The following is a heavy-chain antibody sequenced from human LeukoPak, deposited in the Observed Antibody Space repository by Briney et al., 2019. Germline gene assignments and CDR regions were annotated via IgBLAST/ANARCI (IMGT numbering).Heavy chain of an antibody. CDR1: AFTFANYA. Sequence: GGSLRLSCAASAFTFANYAMSWVRQAPGKGLEWVSGISASGYSTYYADSVTGRFTISRDNSKNTLYLQMNSLRAEDTAVYYCARGGYYFDYWGQGTLVTVSS. J-gene: IGHJ4*02. D-gene: IGHD3-10*01. CDR2: ISASGYST. V-gene: IGHV3-23*01. CDR3: ARGGYYFDY.